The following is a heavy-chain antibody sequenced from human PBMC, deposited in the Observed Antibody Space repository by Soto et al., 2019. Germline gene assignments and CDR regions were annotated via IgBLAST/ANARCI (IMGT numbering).Heavy chain of an antibody. J-gene: IGHJ4*02. D-gene: IGHD1-1*01. V-gene: IGHV3-48*01. CDR1: GFTFSTHS. Sequence: DAQLVESGGGLVQPGGSLRLSCAASGFTFSTHSMNWVRQAPGKGLEWISYITSTSVTMYADSVKGRFTISRDNAKNSLYLQMNSLRVEDTAVYFCVGEVGFQLIYWGQGTLVTVSS. CDR2: ITSTSVT. CDR3: VGEVGFQLIY.